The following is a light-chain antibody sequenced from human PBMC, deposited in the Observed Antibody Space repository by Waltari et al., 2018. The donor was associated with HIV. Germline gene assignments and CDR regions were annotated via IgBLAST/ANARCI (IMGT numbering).Light chain of an antibody. CDR1: SSDIGGSDH. V-gene: IGLV2-11*01. Sequence: QSALTQPASVAGSPGQSITIPCPGTSSDIGGSDHVSWYQQHPGKAPKLMIFDVNKRPSGVPARFSGSKSGHTASLTISGLQADDEADYYCCSYAGSYTEIFGGGTKLTVL. CDR2: DVN. CDR3: CSYAGSYTEI. J-gene: IGLJ2*01.